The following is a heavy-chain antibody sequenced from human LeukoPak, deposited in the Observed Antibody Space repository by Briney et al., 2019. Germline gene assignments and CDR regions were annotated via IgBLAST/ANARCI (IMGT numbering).Heavy chain of an antibody. V-gene: IGHV1-69*05. D-gene: IGHD3-22*01. CDR1: GGTFSSYA. J-gene: IGHJ4*02. CDR3: ARVLAYYYDSSGYYPYFDY. CDR2: IIPIFGTA. Sequence: AAVKVSCKASGGTFSSYAISWVRQAPGQGLEWMGRIIPIFGTANYAQKFQGRVTMTRDTSISTVYVELSGLRSDDTAVYYCARVLAYYYDSSGYYPYFDYWGQGTLVTVSS.